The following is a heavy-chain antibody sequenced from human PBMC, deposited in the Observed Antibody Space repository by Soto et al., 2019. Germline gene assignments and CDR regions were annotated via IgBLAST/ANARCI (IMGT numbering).Heavy chain of an antibody. Sequence: QVQLVESGGGVVQPGRSLRLSCAASGFTFSSYGMHWVRQAPGKGLEWVAVIWHDGSNKYYADSVNGRFTISRDNSKNTLYLQMHSLRAEDTAVYYCARAWEEPHYYFDYWGQGPLVTVSS. J-gene: IGHJ4*02. CDR2: IWHDGSNK. D-gene: IGHD1-26*01. CDR3: ARAWEEPHYYFDY. CDR1: GFTFSSYG. V-gene: IGHV3-33*01.